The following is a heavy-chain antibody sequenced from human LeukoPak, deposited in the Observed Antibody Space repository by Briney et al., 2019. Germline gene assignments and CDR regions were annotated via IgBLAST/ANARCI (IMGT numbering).Heavy chain of an antibody. V-gene: IGHV3-7*01. CDR2: IKEDGSEK. CDR3: ATPPRSEAYKT. Sequence: GGSLRLSCAASGFTFSTYWMSWVRQAPGKGLEWVANIKEDGSEKYYVDSVKGRFTISRDNAKNSLYLQMNSLRAEDTAVYYCATPPRSEAYKTWGQGTLVTVSS. J-gene: IGHJ5*02. CDR1: GFTFSTYW. D-gene: IGHD5-24*01.